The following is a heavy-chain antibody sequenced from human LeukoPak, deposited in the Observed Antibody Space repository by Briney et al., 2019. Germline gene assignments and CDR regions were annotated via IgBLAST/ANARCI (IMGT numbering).Heavy chain of an antibody. Sequence: GASVKVSCKASGYTFTGYYMHWVRQAPGQGLEWMGWINPNSGGTNYAQKFQGRVTMTRDTSISTAYMELRSLRSDDTAVYYCARDNSYGDYLFDYWGQGTLVTVSS. D-gene: IGHD4-17*01. J-gene: IGHJ4*02. CDR2: INPNSGGT. CDR1: GYTFTGYY. CDR3: ARDNSYGDYLFDY. V-gene: IGHV1-2*02.